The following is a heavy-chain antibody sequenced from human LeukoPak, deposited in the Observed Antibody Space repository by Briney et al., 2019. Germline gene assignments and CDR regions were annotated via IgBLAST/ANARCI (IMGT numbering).Heavy chain of an antibody. CDR1: GFTFRTYG. D-gene: IGHD2-15*01. J-gene: IGHJ4*02. Sequence: GGSLRLSCAASGFTFRTYGMHWVRQAPGKGLEWVANIKQDGSEKYYVDSVKGRFTISRDNAKNSLYLQMNSLRAEDTAVYYCARDTGYCSGGSCYSPAETDYWGQGTLVTVSS. CDR2: IKQDGSEK. V-gene: IGHV3-7*01. CDR3: ARDTGYCSGGSCYSPAETDY.